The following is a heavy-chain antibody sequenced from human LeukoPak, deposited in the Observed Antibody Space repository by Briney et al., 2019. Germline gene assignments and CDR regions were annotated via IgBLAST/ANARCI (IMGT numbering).Heavy chain of an antibody. J-gene: IGHJ3*02. CDR1: GFTFSSYG. CDR2: IWYDGSKK. CDR3: AREATVTHDAFDI. D-gene: IGHD4-17*01. V-gene: IGHV3-33*01. Sequence: GRSLRLSCAASGFTFSSYGMHWVRQAPGKGLEWVAVIWYDGSKKYYADSVKGRFTISRDNSKNTVYLQMNSLRAEDTAVYYCAREATVTHDAFDIWGQGTMVTVSS.